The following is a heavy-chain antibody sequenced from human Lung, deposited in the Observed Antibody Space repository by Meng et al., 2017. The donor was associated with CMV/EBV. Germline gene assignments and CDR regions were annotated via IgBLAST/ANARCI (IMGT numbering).Heavy chain of an antibody. Sequence: QGQLVQSRVGVGKPGASAMVSCKACGYTFTDFYIHWVRQAPGQGLEWMGRINPNSGVSNSAQNFQGRVTMTRDTSISTAYMELGRLTSDDTAVYYCARDNVNPEGFDPWGQGTLVTVSS. CDR3: ARDNVNPEGFDP. D-gene: IGHD2/OR15-2a*01. CDR1: GYTFTDFY. V-gene: IGHV1-2*06. J-gene: IGHJ5*02. CDR2: INPNSGVS.